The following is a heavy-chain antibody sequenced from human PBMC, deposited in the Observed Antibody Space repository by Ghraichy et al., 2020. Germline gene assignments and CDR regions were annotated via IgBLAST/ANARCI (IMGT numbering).Heavy chain of an antibody. D-gene: IGHD3-3*01. V-gene: IGHV4-34*01. Sequence: SETLSLTCAVYGGSFSGYYWSWIRQPPGKGLEWIGEINHSGSTNYNPSLKSRVTISVDTSKNQFSLKLSSVTAADTAVYYCAREVTLDFWSGYYMSYYFDYWGQGTLVTVSS. CDR1: GGSFSGYY. J-gene: IGHJ4*02. CDR3: AREVTLDFWSGYYMSYYFDY. CDR2: INHSGST.